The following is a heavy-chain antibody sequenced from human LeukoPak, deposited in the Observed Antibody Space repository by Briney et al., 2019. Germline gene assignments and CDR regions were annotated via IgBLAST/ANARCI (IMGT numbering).Heavy chain of an antibody. CDR2: ISAYNGNT. J-gene: IGHJ6*02. V-gene: IGHV1-18*01. Sequence: GASVKVSCEASGYTFTSYGISWVRQAPGQGLEWMGWISAYNGNTNYAQKLQGRVTMTTDTSTSTAYMELRSLRSDDTAVYYCARDPRDGITMANGHRPYGMDVWGQGTTVTVSS. D-gene: IGHD3-10*01. CDR1: GYTFTSYG. CDR3: ARDPRDGITMANGHRPYGMDV.